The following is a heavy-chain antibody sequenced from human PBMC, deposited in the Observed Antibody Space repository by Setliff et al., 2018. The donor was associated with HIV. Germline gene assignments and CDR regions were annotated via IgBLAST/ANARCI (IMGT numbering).Heavy chain of an antibody. CDR2: IYHSGST. Sequence: PSETLSLTCTVSGGSIISSSDYWVWIRQPPGKGLEWIGSIYHSGSTYNNPSLKSRVTISVDTSKNQFSLKLTSVTAADTAVYYCARTLRAAAMGYFDYWGQGTLVTVSS. CDR3: ARTLRAAAMGYFDY. J-gene: IGHJ4*02. V-gene: IGHV4-39*07. CDR1: GGSIISSSDY. D-gene: IGHD5-18*01.